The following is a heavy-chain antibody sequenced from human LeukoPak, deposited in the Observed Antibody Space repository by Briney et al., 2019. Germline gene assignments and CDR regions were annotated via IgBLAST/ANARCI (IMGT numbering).Heavy chain of an antibody. V-gene: IGHV3-74*01. Sequence: GGSLRLSCADSGFTFSSYWMHWVRQAPGKGLVWVSRINSDGSSTSYADSVKGRFTISRDNAKNTLYLQMNSLRAEDTAVYYCARVATVTRVGAFDIWGQGTMVTVSS. CDR3: ARVATVTRVGAFDI. CDR1: GFTFSSYW. D-gene: IGHD4-17*01. CDR2: INSDGSST. J-gene: IGHJ3*02.